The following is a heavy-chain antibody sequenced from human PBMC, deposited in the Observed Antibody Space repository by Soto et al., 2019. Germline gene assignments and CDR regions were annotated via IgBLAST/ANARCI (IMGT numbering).Heavy chain of an antibody. D-gene: IGHD3-10*01. CDR3: ARLAWFGELSHFDY. J-gene: IGHJ4*02. CDR1: GGSISSSSYY. V-gene: IGHV4-39*01. Sequence: QLQLQESGPGLVKPSETLSLTCTVSGGSISSSSYYWGWIRQPPGKGLEWIGSIYYSGSTYYNPSLKSRVTISVDTSKNQFSLKLSSVTAADTAVYYCARLAWFGELSHFDYWGQGTLVTVSS. CDR2: IYYSGST.